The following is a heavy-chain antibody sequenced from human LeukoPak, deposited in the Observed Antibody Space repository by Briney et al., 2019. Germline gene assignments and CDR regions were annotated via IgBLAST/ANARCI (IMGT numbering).Heavy chain of an antibody. Sequence: GGSLRLSCAASGFTFSSYAMSWVRQAPGKGLEWVSAISGSGGSTYYADSVKGRFTISRDNSKNSLYLQMNSLRAEDTAVYYCTRDRRTTYPFDYWGQGTLVTVSS. CDR3: TRDRRTTYPFDY. J-gene: IGHJ4*02. CDR1: GFTFSSYA. D-gene: IGHD4-17*01. V-gene: IGHV3-23*01. CDR2: ISGSGGST.